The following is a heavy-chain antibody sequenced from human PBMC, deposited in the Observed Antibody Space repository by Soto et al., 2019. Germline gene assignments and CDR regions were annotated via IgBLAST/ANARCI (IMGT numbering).Heavy chain of an antibody. CDR1: GDSVSSNSAA. Sequence: SHTLSLTCAISGDSVSSNSAAWNWIRQSPSRGLEWLGRTYYRSKWYNDYAVSVKSRITINPDTSKNQFSLQLNSVTPEDTAVYYCAREMPVDYYDSSGYHNWFDPWGKGTLVTVSS. D-gene: IGHD3-22*01. J-gene: IGHJ5*02. CDR2: TYYRSKWYN. CDR3: AREMPVDYYDSSGYHNWFDP. V-gene: IGHV6-1*01.